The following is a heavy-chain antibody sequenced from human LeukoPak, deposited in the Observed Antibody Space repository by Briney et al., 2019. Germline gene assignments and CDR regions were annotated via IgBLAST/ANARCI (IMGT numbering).Heavy chain of an antibody. CDR1: GFTFDDYA. CDR2: ISWNSGSI. Sequence: QTGGSLRLSCAASGFTFDDYAMHWVRQAPGKGLEWVSGISWNSGSIGYADSVKGRFTISRDNAKNSLYLQMNSLGTEDTALYYCAKGRYGMDVRGQGTTVTVSS. CDR3: AKGRYGMDV. J-gene: IGHJ6*02. V-gene: IGHV3-9*01.